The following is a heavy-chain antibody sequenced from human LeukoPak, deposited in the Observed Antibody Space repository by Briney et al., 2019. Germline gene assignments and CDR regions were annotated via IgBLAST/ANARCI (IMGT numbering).Heavy chain of an antibody. V-gene: IGHV4-59*12. CDR3: ARDIVGAMDAFDI. D-gene: IGHD1-26*01. J-gene: IGHJ3*02. Sequence: SETLSLTCTVSGGSISSYYWSWIRQPPGKGLEWIGYIYYSGSTNYNPSLKSRVTISVDTSKNQFSLKLSSVTAADTAVYYCARDIVGAMDAFDIWGQGTMVTVSS. CDR1: GGSISSYY. CDR2: IYYSGST.